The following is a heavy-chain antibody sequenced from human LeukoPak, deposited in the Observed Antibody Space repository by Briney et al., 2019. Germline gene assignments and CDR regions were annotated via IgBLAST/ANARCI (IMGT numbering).Heavy chain of an antibody. CDR1: GFTLSSFW. V-gene: IGHV3-7*01. Sequence: GGSLRLSCAASGFTLSSFWMSWVCQAPGKGLEWVANIKQDGSGRYYVDSVKGRFTISRDNAQNSLFLQMNSLRAEDTAFYYCARQLAGPTGYFYMDVWGKGTTVTVSS. D-gene: IGHD1-26*01. J-gene: IGHJ6*03. CDR3: ARQLAGPTGYFYMDV. CDR2: IKQDGSGR.